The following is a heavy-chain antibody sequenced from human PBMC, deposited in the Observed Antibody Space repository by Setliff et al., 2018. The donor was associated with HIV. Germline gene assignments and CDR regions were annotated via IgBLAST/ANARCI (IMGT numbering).Heavy chain of an antibody. V-gene: IGHV4-59*01. D-gene: IGHD2-15*01. CDR2: IHSSGTT. CDR3: ATYSAGEGGRGH. Sequence: SETLSLTCSVSGDSIGAYHWSWIRQPPGRGLEWIGYIHSSGTTHYNTSLSSRVTISFDASKKYFSLKLTSVTAADTAMYYCATYSAGEGGRGHWGQGTLVTVSS. CDR1: GDSIGAYH. J-gene: IGHJ4*02.